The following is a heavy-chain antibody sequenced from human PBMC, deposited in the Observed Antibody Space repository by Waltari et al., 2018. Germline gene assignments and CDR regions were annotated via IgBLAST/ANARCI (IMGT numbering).Heavy chain of an antibody. CDR1: GVTFSSYG. Sequence: QVQLVESGGGVVQPGGSLRRSCAASGVTFSSYGMHWVCQAPGKGLELVAFIRYDGSNKYYADSVKGRFTISRDNSKNTLYLQMNSLRAEDTAVYYCAKASTGYYRGWFDPWGQGTLVTVSS. D-gene: IGHD3-9*01. V-gene: IGHV3-30*02. J-gene: IGHJ5*02. CDR3: AKASTGYYRGWFDP. CDR2: IRYDGSNK.